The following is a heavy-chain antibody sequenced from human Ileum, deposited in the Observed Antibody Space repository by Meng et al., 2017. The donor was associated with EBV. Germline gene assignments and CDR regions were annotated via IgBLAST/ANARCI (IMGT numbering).Heavy chain of an antibody. Sequence: QVQRQVVVLGLGKPSGAPTLTCAVSGGAITNNNWSWVRQPPGQGLEWIGEISQSGSTYYNPSLKRRVTISGDKSKNNFSMRLSSVTAADTAVYDCAKRTGDRGDYFDYWGQGALVTVSS. J-gene: IGHJ4*02. CDR3: AKRTGDRGDYFDY. D-gene: IGHD7-27*01. CDR2: ISQSGST. CDR1: GGAITNNNW. V-gene: IGHV4-4*02.